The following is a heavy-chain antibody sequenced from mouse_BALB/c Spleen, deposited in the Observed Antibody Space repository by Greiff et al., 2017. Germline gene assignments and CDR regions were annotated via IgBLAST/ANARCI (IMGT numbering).Heavy chain of an antibody. CDR3: ARGGYRYDGDAMDY. V-gene: IGHV1-7*01. Sequence: VQLQQSGAELVKPGASVKLSCKASGYTFTSYWMHWVKQRPGQGLEWIGYINPSTGYTEYNQKFKDKATLTADKSSSTAYMQLSSLTSEDSAVYYCARGGYRYDGDAMDYWGQGTSVTVSS. CDR1: GYTFTSYW. CDR2: INPSTGYT. D-gene: IGHD2-14*01. J-gene: IGHJ4*01.